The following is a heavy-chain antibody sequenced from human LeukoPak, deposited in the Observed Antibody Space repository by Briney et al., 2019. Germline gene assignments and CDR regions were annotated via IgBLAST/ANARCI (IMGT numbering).Heavy chain of an antibody. Sequence: SETLSLTCTVPGGSISSSSYYWGWIRQPPGKGLEWIGSIYYSGSTYYNPSLKSRVTISVDTSKNQFSLKLSSVTAADTAVYYCARRPETLNSYYDFWSGYYRGVDAFDIWGQGTMVTVSS. D-gene: IGHD3-3*01. J-gene: IGHJ3*02. CDR1: GGSISSSSYY. CDR2: IYYSGST. CDR3: ARRPETLNSYYDFWSGYYRGVDAFDI. V-gene: IGHV4-39*01.